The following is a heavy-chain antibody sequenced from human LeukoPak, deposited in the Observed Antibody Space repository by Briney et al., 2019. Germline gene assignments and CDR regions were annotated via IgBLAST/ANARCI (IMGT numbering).Heavy chain of an antibody. J-gene: IGHJ6*03. D-gene: IGHD3-3*01. V-gene: IGHV3-66*01. CDR3: ARAIDFWSGYLYYYYYMDV. Sequence: GGSLRLSCAASGFTVSSNYMSWVRQAPGKGLEWVSVIYSGGSTYYADSVKGRFTISRDNSKNTLYLQMNSLRAEDTAVYYCARAIDFWSGYLYYYYYMDVWGKGTTVTVSS. CDR2: IYSGGST. CDR1: GFTVSSNY.